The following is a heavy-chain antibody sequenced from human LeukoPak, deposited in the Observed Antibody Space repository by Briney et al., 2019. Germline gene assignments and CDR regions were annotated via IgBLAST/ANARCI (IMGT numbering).Heavy chain of an antibody. Sequence: PGRSLRLSCAASGFTFDDYAMHWVRQAPGKGLEWVSGISWNSGSIGYADSVKGRFTISRDNAKNSPYLQMNSLRAEDMALYYCAKDSRRYCSSTSCYGSYFDYWGQGTLVTVSS. D-gene: IGHD2-2*01. CDR3: AKDSRRYCSSTSCYGSYFDY. J-gene: IGHJ4*02. V-gene: IGHV3-9*03. CDR1: GFTFDDYA. CDR2: ISWNSGSI.